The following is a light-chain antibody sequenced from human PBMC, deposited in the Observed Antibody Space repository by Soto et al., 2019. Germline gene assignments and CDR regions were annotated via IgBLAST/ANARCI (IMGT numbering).Light chain of an antibody. CDR1: SSNIGAGYD. V-gene: IGLV1-40*01. Sequence: QSVLTQPPSVSGAPGQRVTISCSGRSSNIGAGYDVHWYQQLPGTAPKLLIYGNSNRPSGVPDRFSGSKSGTSASLAITGLQAEDEAVYYCQSYDSSLSGYVFGTGTKLTVL. CDR2: GNS. CDR3: QSYDSSLSGYV. J-gene: IGLJ1*01.